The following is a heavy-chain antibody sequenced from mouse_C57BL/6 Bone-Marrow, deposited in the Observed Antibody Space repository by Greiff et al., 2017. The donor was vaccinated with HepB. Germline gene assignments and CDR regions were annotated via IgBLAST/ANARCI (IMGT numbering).Heavy chain of an antibody. D-gene: IGHD1-1*01. J-gene: IGHJ4*01. CDR3: ARSFYYYGSRGNAMDY. Sequence: QVQLQQSGAELVRPGASVKLSCKASGYTFTDYYINWVKQRPGQGLEWIARIYPGSGNTYYNEKFKGKATLTAEKSSSTAYMQLSSLTSEDSAAYFCARSFYYYGSRGNAMDYWGQGTSVTVSS. CDR2: IYPGSGNT. CDR1: GYTFTDYY. V-gene: IGHV1-76*01.